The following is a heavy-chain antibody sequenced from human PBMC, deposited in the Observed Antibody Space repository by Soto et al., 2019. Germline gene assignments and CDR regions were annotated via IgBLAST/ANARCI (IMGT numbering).Heavy chain of an antibody. CDR2: INVGNGNT. V-gene: IGHV1-3*01. CDR1: GYTFTDYA. J-gene: IGHJ4*02. Sequence: AAVKVTCRASGYTFTDYAIHWVRQAPGQGLEWMGWINVGNGNTGYSRKFQGRVTNARDMSASTAYIEVTSLTSEDTAIYYCAREGAHYTPLDHWGQGTLVTVSS. D-gene: IGHD2-15*01. CDR3: AREGAHYTPLDH.